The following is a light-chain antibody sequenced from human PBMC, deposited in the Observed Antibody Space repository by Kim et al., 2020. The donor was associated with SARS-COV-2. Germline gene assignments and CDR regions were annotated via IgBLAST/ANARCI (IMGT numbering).Light chain of an antibody. Sequence: QPVLTQSPSASASLGASVKLTCTLSSGHSSYAIAWHQQQPEKGPRYLMKLNSDGSHSKGDGIPDRFSGSSSGAERYLTIASLQSEDEADYYCQTWGTGIHVVFGGGTQLTV. CDR1: SGHSSYA. CDR2: LNSDGSH. CDR3: QTWGTGIHVV. V-gene: IGLV4-69*01. J-gene: IGLJ2*01.